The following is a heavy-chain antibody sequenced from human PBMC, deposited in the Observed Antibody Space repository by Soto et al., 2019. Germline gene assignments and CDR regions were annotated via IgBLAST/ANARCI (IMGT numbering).Heavy chain of an antibody. CDR3: ARDVTVTTPTYFDY. CDR2: IYSDGTT. D-gene: IGHD4-17*01. J-gene: IGHJ4*02. V-gene: IGHV3-66*01. Sequence: GGSLRLSCEASGLSVSTNYMSWVRQAPGKGLEWVSIIYSDGTTYYADFVKGRFSIARDNSKNTLDLHMNSLGAEDTAVYYCARDVTVTTPTYFDYWGQGTLVTVSS. CDR1: GLSVSTNY.